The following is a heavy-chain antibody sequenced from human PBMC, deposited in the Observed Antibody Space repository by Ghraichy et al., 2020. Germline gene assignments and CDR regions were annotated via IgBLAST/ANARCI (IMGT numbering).Heavy chain of an antibody. CDR3: ARGPQGYCSSTSCSFDY. Sequence: GSLRLSCAASGFTFSSYWMSWVRQAPGKGLEWVANIKQDGSEKYYVDSVKGRFTTSRDNAENSLHLQMNSLRAEDTAVYYCARGPQGYCSSTSCSFDYWGQGILVTVSS. D-gene: IGHD2-2*01. CDR1: GFTFSSYW. J-gene: IGHJ4*02. CDR2: IKQDGSEK. V-gene: IGHV3-7*04.